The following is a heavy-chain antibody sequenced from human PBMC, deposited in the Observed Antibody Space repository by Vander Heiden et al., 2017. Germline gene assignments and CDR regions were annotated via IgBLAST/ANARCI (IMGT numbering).Heavy chain of an antibody. D-gene: IGHD1-1*01. J-gene: IGHJ6*02. Sequence: EVQLVESGGGLVQPGRSLRLSCAASVFTLDGEVMHWVRQAPGKGLEWVSGITWNSGSIAYADSVKGRFTISRDNAKNSLYLQMNSLRVEDTAVYYCAKDMRGNSYYGMDVWGQGTTVTVSS. V-gene: IGHV3-9*01. CDR2: ITWNSGSI. CDR1: VFTLDGEV. CDR3: AKDMRGNSYYGMDV.